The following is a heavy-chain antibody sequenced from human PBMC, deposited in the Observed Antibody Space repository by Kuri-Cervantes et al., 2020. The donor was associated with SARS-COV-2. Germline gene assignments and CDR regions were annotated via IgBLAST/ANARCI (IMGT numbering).Heavy chain of an antibody. D-gene: IGHD2-15*01. CDR3: AKDFYSPRGGWYYFDY. CDR2: IRYDGSNK. J-gene: IGHJ4*02. Sequence: GESLKISCAASGFTFSSYGMHWVRQAPGKGLEWVAFIRYDGSNKYYADSVKGRFTTSRDNSKNTLYLQMNSLRAEDTAVYYCAKDFYSPRGGWYYFDYWGQGTLVTVSS. CDR1: GFTFSSYG. V-gene: IGHV3-30*02.